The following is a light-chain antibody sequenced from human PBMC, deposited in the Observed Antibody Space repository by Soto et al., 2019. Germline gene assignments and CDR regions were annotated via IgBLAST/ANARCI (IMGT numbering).Light chain of an antibody. CDR1: SSDVGGYHY. CDR2: EVS. CDR3: SSYSISSAYL. V-gene: IGLV2-14*01. J-gene: IGLJ1*01. Sequence: QSVLTQPASVSGSPGQSITISCTGTSSDVGGYHYVSWYQLLPGKPPKLILFEVSIRPSGVSYRFSGSKSGNTASLTISGLQAEDEADYFCSSYSISSAYLFGTGTKLTVL.